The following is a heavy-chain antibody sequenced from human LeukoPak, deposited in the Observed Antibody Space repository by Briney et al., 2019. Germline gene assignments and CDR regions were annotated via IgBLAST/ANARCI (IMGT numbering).Heavy chain of an antibody. J-gene: IGHJ4*02. CDR2: INSDGSST. CDR3: ARASYYYDSSGYLHY. D-gene: IGHD3-22*01. V-gene: IGHV3-74*01. CDR1: EFTFSSYW. Sequence: GGSLRLSCAASEFTFSSYWMHWVRQAPGKGLVWVSRINSDGSSTSYADSVKGRFTISRDNAKNTLYLQMNSLRAEDTAVYYCARASYYYDSSGYLHYWGQGTLVTVSS.